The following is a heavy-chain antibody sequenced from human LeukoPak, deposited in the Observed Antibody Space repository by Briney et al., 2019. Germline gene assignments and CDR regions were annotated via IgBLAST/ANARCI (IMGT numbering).Heavy chain of an antibody. CDR3: ARDHENWFDP. CDR1: GFSFTTYW. J-gene: IGHJ5*02. Sequence: PGGSLRLSCAASGFSFTTYWMSWVRQAPGKGLEWVAKIKQDGSEKYYVDSVKGRFTISRDNAKNSLYLQMNSLRAEDTAVYYCARDHENWFDPWGQGTLVTVSS. CDR2: IKQDGSEK. V-gene: IGHV3-7*01.